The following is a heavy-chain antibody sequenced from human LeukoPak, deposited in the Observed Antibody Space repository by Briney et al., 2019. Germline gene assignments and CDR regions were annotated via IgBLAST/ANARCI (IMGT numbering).Heavy chain of an antibody. J-gene: IGHJ4*02. CDR2: INPNSGGT. CDR3: ARDGVWTSDPFDY. Sequence: GASVKVSCKASGYTFTGYYMHWVRQAPGQGLEWMGWINPNSGGTNYAQKFQGRVTMTRDTSISTAYMELSRLRSDDTAVYYRARDGVWTSDPFDYWGQGTLVTVSS. D-gene: IGHD2-8*01. CDR1: GYTFTGYY. V-gene: IGHV1-2*02.